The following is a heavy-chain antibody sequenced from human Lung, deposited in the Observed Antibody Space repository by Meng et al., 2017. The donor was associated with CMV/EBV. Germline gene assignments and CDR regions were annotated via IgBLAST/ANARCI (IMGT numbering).Heavy chain of an antibody. J-gene: IGHJ4*02. D-gene: IGHD6-13*01. CDR3: AHARYSSCYYFNY. CDR2: IYWNDDK. CDR1: GFSLSISRLA. Sequence: SGXXLVXLTQILTLTCTFPGFSLSISRLAVGWIRQPPGKALECLGIIYWNDDKRYSPSLKSRLTITKDTSKNQVVLTMTNMDPADTATYHCAHARYSSCYYFNYWXQGTLVTVSS. V-gene: IGHV2-5*01.